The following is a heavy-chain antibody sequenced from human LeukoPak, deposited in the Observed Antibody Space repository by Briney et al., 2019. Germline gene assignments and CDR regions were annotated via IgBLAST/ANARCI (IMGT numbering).Heavy chain of an antibody. Sequence: ASVKVSFKASGYTFTGYYMHWVRQAPGQGLEWMGWINPNSGGTNYAQKLQGRVTMTRDTSISTAYMELSRLRSDDTAVYYCARGGLGLWFGESLEIFDYWGQGTLVTVSS. CDR1: GYTFTGYY. CDR2: INPNSGGT. D-gene: IGHD3-10*01. CDR3: ARGGLGLWFGESLEIFDY. V-gene: IGHV1-2*02. J-gene: IGHJ4*02.